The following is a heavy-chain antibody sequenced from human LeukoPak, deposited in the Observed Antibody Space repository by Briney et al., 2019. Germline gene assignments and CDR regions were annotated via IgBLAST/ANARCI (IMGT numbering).Heavy chain of an antibody. V-gene: IGHV3-53*01. CDR1: GFTVSSNY. D-gene: IGHD3-22*01. CDR2: VYSGGST. Sequence: GGSQRLSCAASGFTVSSNYMSWVRRAPGKGLEWVSVVYSGGSTYYADSVKGRFTISRDNSKNTLYLQMNSLRAEDTAVYYCARSYDSSGYYRFWVGAFNIWGRGTMVTVSS. J-gene: IGHJ3*02. CDR3: ARSYDSSGYYRFWVGAFNI.